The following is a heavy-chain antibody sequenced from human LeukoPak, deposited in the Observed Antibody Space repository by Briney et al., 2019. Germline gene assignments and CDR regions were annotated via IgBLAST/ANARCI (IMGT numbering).Heavy chain of an antibody. J-gene: IGHJ5*02. D-gene: IGHD3-9*01. CDR2: ISAYNGNT. V-gene: IGHV1-18*04. Sequence: GASVKVSCKASGYTFTSYGISWVRQAPGQGLEWMGWISAYNGNTNYAQKLQGRVTMTTDTSTSTAYMELRSLRSDDTAVYYCARLLRDFDEVNWFDPWGQGTLVTVSS. CDR1: GYTFTSYG. CDR3: ARLLRDFDEVNWFDP.